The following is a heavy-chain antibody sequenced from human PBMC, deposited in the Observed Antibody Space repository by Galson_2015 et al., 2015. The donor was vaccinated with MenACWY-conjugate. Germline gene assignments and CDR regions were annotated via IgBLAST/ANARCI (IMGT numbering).Heavy chain of an antibody. Sequence: SLRLSCAASGFTFSSYWMHWVRQAPGKGLVWVSRINSDGSSTSYADSVKGRFTISRDNAKNTQYLQMNSLRAEDTAVYYCAQYCSSTSGYAGKGASGHETLGTVSS. D-gene: IGHD2-2*01. J-gene: IGHJ5*01. V-gene: IGHV3-74*01. CDR3: AQYCSSTSGYAGKGA. CDR1: GFTFSSYW. CDR2: INSDGSST.